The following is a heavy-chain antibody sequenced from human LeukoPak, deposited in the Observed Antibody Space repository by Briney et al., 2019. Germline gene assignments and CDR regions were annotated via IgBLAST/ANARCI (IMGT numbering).Heavy chain of an antibody. CDR1: GGSITSSSYY. J-gene: IGHJ3*02. D-gene: IGHD1-26*01. CDR2: IYYSGST. CDR3: ARRLYWSSRTVAFDI. V-gene: IGHV4-39*01. Sequence: PSETLSLTCTVSGGSITSSSYYWGWIRQPPGTGLEWLGSIYYSGSTFYNPSLKSRVTISVDTSKNQSSLKLNSVTAADTAVYYCARRLYWSSRTVAFDIWGQGTMVTVSS.